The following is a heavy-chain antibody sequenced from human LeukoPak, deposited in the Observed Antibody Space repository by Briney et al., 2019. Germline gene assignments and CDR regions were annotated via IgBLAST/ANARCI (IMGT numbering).Heavy chain of an antibody. CDR1: GFSLSTSGMC. CDR2: IDWDDDK. D-gene: IGHD7-27*01. Sequence: KSGPTLVNPTQTLTLTCTFSGFSLSTSGMCVSWIRQPPGKALEWLARIDWDDDKYYSTSLKTRLTISKDTSKNQVVLTMTNMDPVDTATNYCARTHKTGDRTLYYFDYWGQGTLVTVSS. CDR3: ARTHKTGDRTLYYFDY. V-gene: IGHV2-70*11. J-gene: IGHJ4*02.